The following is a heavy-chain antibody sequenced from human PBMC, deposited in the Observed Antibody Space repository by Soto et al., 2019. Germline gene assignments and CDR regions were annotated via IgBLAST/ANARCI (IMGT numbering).Heavy chain of an antibody. D-gene: IGHD6-13*01. CDR1: GGTFSSYA. CDR2: IIPIFGTA. J-gene: IGHJ6*02. Sequence: ASVKVSCKASGGTFSSYAISWVRQAPGQGLEWMGGIIPIFGTANYAQKFQGRVTITADESTSTAYMELSSLRSEDTAVYYCARVGIAAAGLYGMDVWGQGTTVTRLL. V-gene: IGHV1-69*13. CDR3: ARVGIAAAGLYGMDV.